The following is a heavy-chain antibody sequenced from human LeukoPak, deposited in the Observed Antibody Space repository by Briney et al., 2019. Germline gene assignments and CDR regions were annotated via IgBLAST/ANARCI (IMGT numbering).Heavy chain of an antibody. D-gene: IGHD3-16*02. CDR3: PRGHFYDYIWGSYRPDASDI. CDR2: INHSGST. Sequence: SETLSLTCAVYGGSFSGYYWSWIRQPPGKGLEWIGEINHSGSTNYNPSLKSRVTISVDTSKNQFSLKLSSVTAADTAVYYCPRGHFYDYIWGSYRPDASDIWGQGTMVTVSS. CDR1: GGSFSGYY. J-gene: IGHJ3*02. V-gene: IGHV4-34*01.